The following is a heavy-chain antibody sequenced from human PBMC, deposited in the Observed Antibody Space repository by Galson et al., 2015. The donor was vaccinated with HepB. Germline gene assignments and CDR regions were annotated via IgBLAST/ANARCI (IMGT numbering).Heavy chain of an antibody. J-gene: IGHJ4*02. V-gene: IGHV3-30*18. D-gene: IGHD6-6*01. Sequence: SLRLSCAASGFTFSRHGMHWVRQAPGKGLEWVAVISYDGSDKYYTDSVKGRFTISRDNSRNTLYLQMNSLRTDDRAVYYCAKDLDISSSVIVDWGQGTLVTVSS. CDR3: AKDLDISSSVIVD. CDR1: GFTFSRHG. CDR2: ISYDGSDK.